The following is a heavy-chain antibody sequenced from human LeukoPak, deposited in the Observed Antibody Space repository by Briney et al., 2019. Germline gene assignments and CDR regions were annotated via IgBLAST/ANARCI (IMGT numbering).Heavy chain of an antibody. CDR2: IYTSGST. CDR3: ARETYTNPHDSAGRTDEAFDI. V-gene: IGHV4-4*07. D-gene: IGHD3-16*01. Sequence: PSETLSLTCTVSGGSISSYYWSWIRQPAGKGLEWIGRIYTSGSTNYNPSLKSRVTMSVDTSKNQFSLKLSSVTAADTAVYYCARETYTNPHDSAGRTDEAFDIWGQGTMVTVS. J-gene: IGHJ3*02. CDR1: GGSISSYY.